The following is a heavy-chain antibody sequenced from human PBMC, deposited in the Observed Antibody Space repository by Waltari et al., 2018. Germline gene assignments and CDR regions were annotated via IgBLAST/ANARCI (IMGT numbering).Heavy chain of an antibody. J-gene: IGHJ4*02. CDR3: ARIGGYSYYFDY. Sequence: QVTLRESGPALVKPTQTLTLTCTFSGFSLSTSGMCVSWIRQPPGKALEWLARLDWDDDKYYSKSLKTRLTISKDTSKNQVVLTMTNMDPVDTATYYCARIGGYSYYFDYWGQGTLVTVSS. D-gene: IGHD5-18*01. CDR1: GFSLSTSGMC. CDR2: LDWDDDK. V-gene: IGHV2-70*15.